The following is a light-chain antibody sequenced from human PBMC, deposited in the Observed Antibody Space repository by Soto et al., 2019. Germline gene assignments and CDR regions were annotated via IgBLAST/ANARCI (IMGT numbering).Light chain of an antibody. CDR3: QKYDNYPLN. J-gene: IGKJ4*01. CDR2: DAS. CDR1: QFVRSW. Sequence: DIQITQSPATLSASVVDRVTITFLASQFVRSWLAWYQQKPGTAPKLLIFDASRLESGVPSRFSGSASGTVFTLTISSLQPDDFATYYCQKYDNYPLNFGGGTKVDIK. V-gene: IGKV1-5*01.